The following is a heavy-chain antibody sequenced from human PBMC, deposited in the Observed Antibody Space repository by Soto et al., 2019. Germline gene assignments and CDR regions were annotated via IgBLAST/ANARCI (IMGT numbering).Heavy chain of an antibody. CDR2: INPSGGTT. Sequence: ASVKVSCKASGYTFTTYYLHWVRQAPGQGPEWMGIINPSGGTTNYAQTFEGRVTMTRDTSTSTVYMELSSLRSDDTAVYYCARGPTAERHYYYYGMDVWGQGTTVTVSS. CDR3: ARGPTAERHYYYYGMDV. J-gene: IGHJ6*02. V-gene: IGHV1-46*01. D-gene: IGHD7-27*01. CDR1: GYTFTTYY.